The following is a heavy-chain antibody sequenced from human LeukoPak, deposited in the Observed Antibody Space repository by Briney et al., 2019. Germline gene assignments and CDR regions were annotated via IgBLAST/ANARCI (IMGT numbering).Heavy chain of an antibody. CDR1: GFTFSSYS. Sequence: GGSLRLSCAASGFTFSSYSMNWVRQAPGKGLEWVSSISSSSSYIYYADSVKGRFTISRDNAKNSLYLQMNSLRAEDTAVYYCARDSGPPMSNSDYWGQGTLVTVSS. J-gene: IGHJ4*02. V-gene: IGHV3-21*01. CDR2: ISSSSSYI. CDR3: ARDSGPPMSNSDY.